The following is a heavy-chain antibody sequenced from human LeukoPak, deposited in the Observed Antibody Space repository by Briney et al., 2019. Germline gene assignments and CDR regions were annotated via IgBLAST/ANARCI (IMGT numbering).Heavy chain of an antibody. V-gene: IGHV4-4*07. CDR3: ARDLPLAAAAKDVFDL. CDR1: GGSISSYY. D-gene: IGHD6-13*01. Sequence: PSETLSLTCTVSGGSISSYYWSWIRQPAGKGLEWIGRIYTSGSTNYNPSLKSRVTMSVDTSKNQFSLKLSSVTAADTAAYYCARDLPLAAAAKDVFDLWGQGTLVTVSS. CDR2: IYTSGST. J-gene: IGHJ3*01.